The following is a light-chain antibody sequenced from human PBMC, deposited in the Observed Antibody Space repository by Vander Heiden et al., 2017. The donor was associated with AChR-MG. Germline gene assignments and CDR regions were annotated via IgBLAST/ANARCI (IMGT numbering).Light chain of an antibody. CDR1: ALPKKY. V-gene: IGLV3-10*01. CDR2: EDN. Sequence: SYELTQPPSVSVSPGQTARITCSGDALPKKYAYWFQQKSGQAPILVSYEDNIRPSGIPERFSGSSSGTMATSTISGAQVEDDAYYYCYSTDSSGSVVFGGGTKLTVL. J-gene: IGLJ2*01. CDR3: YSTDSSGSVV.